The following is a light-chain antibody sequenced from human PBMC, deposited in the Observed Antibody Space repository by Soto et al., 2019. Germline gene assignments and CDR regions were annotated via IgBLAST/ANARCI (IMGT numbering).Light chain of an antibody. CDR2: AVT. CDR1: SSDIGGYNY. Sequence: QSVLTQPASVSGSPGQSITISCTGTSSDIGGYNYVSWYQQDSGKAPKLIIYAVTDRPSGVSSRFSGSKSGNTAFLTISGLQADDEADYYCTSYTRSSTYVFGTGTKVTVL. CDR3: TSYTRSSTYV. J-gene: IGLJ1*01. V-gene: IGLV2-14*01.